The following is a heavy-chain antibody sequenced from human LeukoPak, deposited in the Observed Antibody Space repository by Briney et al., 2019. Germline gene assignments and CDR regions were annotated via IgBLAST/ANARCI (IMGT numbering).Heavy chain of an antibody. D-gene: IGHD6-19*01. V-gene: IGHV3-30*02. J-gene: IGHJ3*02. CDR2: IRYDGSNK. Sequence: GGSLRLSCAASGFTFSTYGMYWVRQAPGKGLGWVAFIRYDGSNKYYAESVKGRLTISRDTSKSTLYLQMNSLRVEDTAVYYCAKESSSGWHDAFDIWGQGTMVTVSS. CDR1: GFTFSTYG. CDR3: AKESSSGWHDAFDI.